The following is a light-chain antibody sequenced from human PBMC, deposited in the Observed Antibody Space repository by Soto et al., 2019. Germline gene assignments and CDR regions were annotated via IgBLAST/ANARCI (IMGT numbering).Light chain of an antibody. CDR1: SSYD. J-gene: IGLJ1*01. V-gene: IGLV1-40*01. CDR3: QSYDSSLGVSYV. CDR2: GTT. Sequence: QSVLTQPPSVSGAPGQTVTISCTGSSSYDVHWYRQLPGTAPKLLIYGTTNRPSGVPDRFSGSKSGTSASLAIPGLQPEDEADYYCQSYDSSLGVSYVFGTGTKVTGL.